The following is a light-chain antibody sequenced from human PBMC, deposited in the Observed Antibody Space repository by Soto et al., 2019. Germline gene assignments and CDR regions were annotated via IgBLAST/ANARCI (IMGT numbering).Light chain of an antibody. J-gene: IGLJ2*01. V-gene: IGLV2-14*01. CDR3: SSYTSSSTPVV. CDR2: EVS. CDR1: SSDVGGYNY. Sequence: QSALTQPASVSGSPGQSITISCTGTSSDVGGYNYVSWYQQHPGKAPKLMIYEVSNRPSGVSNRFSGSKSGNTASLTISGLQAEDDADYYCSSYTSSSTPVVFSGGTKLTVL.